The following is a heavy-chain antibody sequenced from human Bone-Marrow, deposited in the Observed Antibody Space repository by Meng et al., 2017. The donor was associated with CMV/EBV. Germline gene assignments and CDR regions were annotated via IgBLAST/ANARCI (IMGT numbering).Heavy chain of an antibody. CDR3: ARDSLRLQLDY. Sequence: SETLSLTCTVSGGSISSSSYYWGWIRQPPGKGLEWIGYIYYSGSTNYNPSLKRRVTISVDTSKNQFSLKLSSVTAADTAVYYCARDSLRLQLDYWGQGTLVTVSS. D-gene: IGHD4-11*01. CDR1: GGSISSSSYY. V-gene: IGHV4-61*01. J-gene: IGHJ4*02. CDR2: IYYSGST.